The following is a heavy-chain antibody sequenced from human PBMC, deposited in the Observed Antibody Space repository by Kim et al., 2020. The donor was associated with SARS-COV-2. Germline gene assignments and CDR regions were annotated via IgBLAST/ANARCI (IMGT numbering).Heavy chain of an antibody. CDR3: ARGSSSWLN. Sequence: GSTTNNPSLKSRVTISVDTSKNQFSLKLSSVTAADTAVYYCARGSSSWLNWGQGTLVTVSS. CDR2: GST. D-gene: IGHD6-13*01. J-gene: IGHJ4*02. V-gene: IGHV4-61*02.